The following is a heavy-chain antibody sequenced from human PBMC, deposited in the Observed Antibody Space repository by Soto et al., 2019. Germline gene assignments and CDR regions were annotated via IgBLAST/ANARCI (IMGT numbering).Heavy chain of an antibody. CDR2: TSYDGSNN. Sequence: QVQLVESGGGVVQPGTSLRLSCVGSGFTFRSYVIHWVRQAPGKGLEWVSLTSYDGSNNFYGDSVKGRFTISRHNSRNTVELQMASLTFEDTDLYYCARWGTTGGLDVWGQGTLVSVSS. CDR3: ARWGTTGGLDV. D-gene: IGHD3-16*01. CDR1: GFTFRSYV. V-gene: IGHV3-33*05. J-gene: IGHJ4*02.